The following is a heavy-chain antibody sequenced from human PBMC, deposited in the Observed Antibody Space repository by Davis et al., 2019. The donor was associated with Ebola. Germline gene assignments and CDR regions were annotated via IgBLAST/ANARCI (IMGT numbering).Heavy chain of an antibody. V-gene: IGHV3-30*18. J-gene: IGHJ6*02. CDR3: AKSYGDYQTYYYYGMDV. CDR2: ISYDGSNK. Sequence: GESLKISCAASGFTFSSYGMHWVRQAPGKGLEWVAVISYDGSNKYYADSVKGRFTISRDNSKNTLHLQMNSLRAEDTAVYYCAKSYGDYQTYYYYGMDVWGQGTTVTVSS. D-gene: IGHD4-17*01. CDR1: GFTFSSYG.